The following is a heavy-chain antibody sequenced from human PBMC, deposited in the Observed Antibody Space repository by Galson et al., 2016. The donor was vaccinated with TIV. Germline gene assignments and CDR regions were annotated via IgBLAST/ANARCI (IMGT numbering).Heavy chain of an antibody. CDR1: GYTFTGYY. J-gene: IGHJ3*02. CDR2: INPDSGDT. CDR3: ARDPSPVTTSPFVI. V-gene: IGHV1-2*02. D-gene: IGHD4-17*01. Sequence: SVKVSCKASGYTFTGYYMHWVRQAPGQGLEWMGWINPDSGDTNYSQKFQGRVTMTRDTSINTAYTELSNLNSDDTAVYYCARDPSPVTTSPFVIWGQGTMVTVSS.